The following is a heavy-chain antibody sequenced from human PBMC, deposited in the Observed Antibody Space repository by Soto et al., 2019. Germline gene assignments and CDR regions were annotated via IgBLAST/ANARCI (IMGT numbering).Heavy chain of an antibody. CDR1: GFTFSSYS. J-gene: IGHJ5*02. D-gene: IGHD2-2*01. CDR2: ISSSSSYI. Sequence: GGSLRLSCAASGFTFSSYSMNWVRQAPGKGLEWVSSISSSSSYIYYADSVKGRFTISRDNAKNSLYLQMNSLRAEDTAVYYCASERGNCSSTSCYPKRYNWFDPWGQGTLVTVSS. CDR3: ASERGNCSSTSCYPKRYNWFDP. V-gene: IGHV3-21*01.